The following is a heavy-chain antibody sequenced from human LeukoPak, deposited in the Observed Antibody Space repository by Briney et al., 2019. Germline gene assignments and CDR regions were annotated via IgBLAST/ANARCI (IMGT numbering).Heavy chain of an antibody. J-gene: IGHJ4*02. D-gene: IGHD7-27*01. CDR2: IYHSGST. CDR3: ARDLLTGDFGY. V-gene: IGHV4-39*07. Sequence: SETLSLTCTVSGGSISSSSYYWGWIRQPPGKGLEWIGEIYHSGSTNYNPSLKSRVTISVDTSKNQFSLKLSSVTAADTAVYYCARDLLTGDFGYWGQGTLVTVSS. CDR1: GGSISSSSYY.